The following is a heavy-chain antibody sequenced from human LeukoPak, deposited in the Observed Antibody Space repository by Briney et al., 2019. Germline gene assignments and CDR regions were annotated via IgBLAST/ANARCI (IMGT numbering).Heavy chain of an antibody. D-gene: IGHD3-22*01. Sequence: PSETLSLTCTVPGGSISSSSYYWGWIRQPPGKGLEWIGSIYYSGSTYYNPSLKSRVTISVDTSKNHFSLKLSSVTAADTAMYYCARTYYYDSSGNVPFDIWGQGTMVTVS. J-gene: IGHJ3*02. CDR3: ARTYYYDSSGNVPFDI. V-gene: IGHV4-39*02. CDR2: IYYSGST. CDR1: GGSISSSSYY.